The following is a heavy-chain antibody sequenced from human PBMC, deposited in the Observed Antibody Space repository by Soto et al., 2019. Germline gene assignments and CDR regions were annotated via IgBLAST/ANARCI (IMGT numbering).Heavy chain of an antibody. CDR3: ARRAYSNYRLPNWFDP. V-gene: IGHV4-34*01. CDR1: GGSFSGYY. J-gene: IGHJ5*02. D-gene: IGHD4-4*01. CDR2: INHSGST. Sequence: PSETLSLTCAVYGGSFSGYYWSWIRQPPGKGLEWIGEINHSGSTNYNPSLKSRVTISVDTSKNQFSLKLSSVTAADTAVYYCARRAYSNYRLPNWFDPCGQGTLVTVSS.